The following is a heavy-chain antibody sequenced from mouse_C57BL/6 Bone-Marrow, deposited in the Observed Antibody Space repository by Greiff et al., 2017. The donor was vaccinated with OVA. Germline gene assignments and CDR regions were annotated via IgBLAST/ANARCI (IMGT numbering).Heavy chain of an antibody. Sequence: VMLVESGPGLVAPSQCLSITCTVSGFSFTSYSISWVRQPPGKGLEWLGVICTGGGTTYNSDLKSRLSISKDNSKCQVVLKMNSLQTDDTDRYYCARKAGSPYWYCDVWGTGTTVTVSA. V-gene: IGHV2-9-1*01. CDR1: GFSFTSYS. CDR3: ARKAGSPYWYCDV. J-gene: IGHJ1*03. D-gene: IGHD1-1*01. CDR2: ICTGGGT.